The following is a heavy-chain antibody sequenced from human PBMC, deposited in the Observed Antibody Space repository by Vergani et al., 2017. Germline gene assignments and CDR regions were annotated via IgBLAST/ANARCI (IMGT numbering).Heavy chain of an antibody. Sequence: QVQLQESGPGLVKPSQTLSLTCTVSGGSISSDNYYWSWIRQHPGKVLEWIGYIYYSGSTYYNPSLKSRVTISVDTSKNQFSLKLSSVTAADTAVYYCARGGGTTVSYYYMDVWGKGTTVTVAS. D-gene: IGHD4-17*01. J-gene: IGHJ6*03. V-gene: IGHV4-31*03. CDR1: GGSISSDNYY. CDR3: ARGGGTTVSYYYMDV. CDR2: IYYSGST.